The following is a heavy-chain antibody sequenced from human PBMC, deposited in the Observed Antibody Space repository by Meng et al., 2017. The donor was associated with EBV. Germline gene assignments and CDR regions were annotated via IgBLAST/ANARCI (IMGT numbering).Heavy chain of an antibody. CDR3: AEGRGTFDY. CDR1: GESFSGYY. V-gene: IGHV4-34*01. J-gene: IGHJ4*02. CDR2: VNHAGRT. Sequence: QVQLQQWGAGLLKPSATLSLTCGLSGESFSGYYCSWVRQSPGKGLEWIGEVNHAGRTNFNPSLKSRVSISLDTSKNQFSLKLNSVTVADTAGYYCAEGRGTFDYWGRGTLVTVSS.